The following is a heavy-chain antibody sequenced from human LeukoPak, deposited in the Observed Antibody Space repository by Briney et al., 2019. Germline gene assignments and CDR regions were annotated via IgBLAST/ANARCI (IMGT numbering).Heavy chain of an antibody. CDR2: INPNSGGT. J-gene: IGHJ4*02. D-gene: IGHD1-26*01. CDR3: ARSPVGARQRLFDY. V-gene: IGHV1-2*02. Sequence: ASVKVSCKASGYTFTGYYMHWVRQAPGQGLEWMGWINPNSGGTNYAQKFQGRVTMTRDTSISTAYMELSRLRSDDTAVYYCARSPVGARQRLFDYWGQGTLVTVSS. CDR1: GYTFTGYY.